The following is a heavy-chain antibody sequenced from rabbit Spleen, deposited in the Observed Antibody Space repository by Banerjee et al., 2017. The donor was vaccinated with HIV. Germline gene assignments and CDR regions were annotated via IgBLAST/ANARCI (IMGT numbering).Heavy chain of an antibody. CDR2: IDTSSVHT. CDR1: GFDFSSSYY. J-gene: IGHJ4*01. V-gene: IGHV1S40*01. CDR3: TRDDGSGHYIDGYFNL. Sequence: QSLEESGGDLVKPGASLTLTCKASGFDFSSSYYMCWVRQAPEKGLELIACIDTSSVHTADATWAKGRFTISKTSSTTVTLQMTSLTAADTATYFCTRDDGSGHYIDGYFNLWGQGTLVTVS. D-gene: IGHD1-1*01.